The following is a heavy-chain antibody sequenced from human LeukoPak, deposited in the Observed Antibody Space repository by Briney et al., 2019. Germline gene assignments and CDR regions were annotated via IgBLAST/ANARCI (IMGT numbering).Heavy chain of an antibody. CDR3: ARLSIAVVLSYYFDY. V-gene: IGHV3-7*01. Sequence: PGGSLRLSCAASGFTFSSYWMSWVRHAPGKGLEWVANIKQDGSEKYYVDSVKGRFTISRDNAKNSLYLQMNSLRAEDTAAYYCARLSIAVVLSYYFDYWGQGTLGTVSA. J-gene: IGHJ4*02. CDR2: IKQDGSEK. D-gene: IGHD6-19*01. CDR1: GFTFSSYW.